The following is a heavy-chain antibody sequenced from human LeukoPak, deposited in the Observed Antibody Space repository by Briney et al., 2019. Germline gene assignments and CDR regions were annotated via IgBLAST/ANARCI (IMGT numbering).Heavy chain of an antibody. CDR2: ISSSSSYI. Sequence: GGSLRLSCAAPGFTFSSYAMSWVRQAPGKGLEWVSSISSSSSYIYYADSVKGRFTISRDNAKNSLYLQMNSLRAEDTAVYYFARGLGSSWYPSDAFDIWGQGTMVTVSS. CDR3: ARGLGSSWYPSDAFDI. J-gene: IGHJ3*02. V-gene: IGHV3-21*01. D-gene: IGHD6-13*01. CDR1: GFTFSSYA.